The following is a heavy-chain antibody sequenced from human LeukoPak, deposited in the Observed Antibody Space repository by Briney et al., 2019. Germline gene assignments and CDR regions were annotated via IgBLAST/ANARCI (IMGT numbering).Heavy chain of an antibody. D-gene: IGHD1-14*01. CDR1: GGSISSHY. CDR3: ARDQITSSGYYMDV. J-gene: IGHJ6*03. CDR2: IHYSGII. V-gene: IGHV4-59*11. Sequence: SETLSLTCTVSGGSISSHYWGWIRQSPTKGLEWIGCIHYSGIINYNPSLKSRVTMSVDTSKNKFSLRLSSVTAADTAVYYCARDQITSSGYYMDVWGKGTTVTVSS.